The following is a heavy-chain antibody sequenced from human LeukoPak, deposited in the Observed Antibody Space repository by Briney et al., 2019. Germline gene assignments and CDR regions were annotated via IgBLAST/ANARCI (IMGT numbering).Heavy chain of an antibody. J-gene: IGHJ6*03. D-gene: IGHD1-26*01. CDR1: GFSFSSYA. CDR2: ISGSGGST. Sequence: GSLRLSCAASGFSFSSYAMSWVRQAPGKGLEWVSAISGSGGSTYYADSVKGRFTISRDNSKNTLYLQMNSLRAEDTAVYYCAASAWELRPFYMDVWGKGTTVTVSS. CDR3: AASAWELRPFYMDV. V-gene: IGHV3-23*01.